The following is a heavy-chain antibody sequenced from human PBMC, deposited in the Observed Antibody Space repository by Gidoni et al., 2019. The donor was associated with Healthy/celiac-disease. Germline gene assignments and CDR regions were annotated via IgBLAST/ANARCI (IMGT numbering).Heavy chain of an antibody. CDR2: ISYDRSNK. Sequence: VRQAPGKGLEWVAVISYDRSNKYDADSVKGRFTNSRENSKNTLYMQMNRRRAEDTAVYYWAKDVRGVDIVVVVAALYGYYGMDVWGQGTTVTVSS. D-gene: IGHD2-15*01. J-gene: IGHJ6*02. CDR3: AKDVRGVDIVVVVAALYGYYGMDV. V-gene: IGHV3-30*18.